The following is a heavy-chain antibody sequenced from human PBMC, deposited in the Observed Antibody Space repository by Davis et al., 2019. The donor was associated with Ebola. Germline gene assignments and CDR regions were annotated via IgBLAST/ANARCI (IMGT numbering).Heavy chain of an antibody. CDR2: IRGSGSTT. CDR1: GFTFSSHA. V-gene: IGHV3-23*01. D-gene: IGHD4-11*01. Sequence: GGSLRLSCAASGFTFSSHAMSWVRQAPGQGLEWVSAIRGSGSTTYYADSVKGRHTISRDNSKNTLYLQMNSLRAEDTAVYYCARDGAVHDYKNYYYYGMDVWGQGTTVTVSS. CDR3: ARDGAVHDYKNYYYYGMDV. J-gene: IGHJ6*02.